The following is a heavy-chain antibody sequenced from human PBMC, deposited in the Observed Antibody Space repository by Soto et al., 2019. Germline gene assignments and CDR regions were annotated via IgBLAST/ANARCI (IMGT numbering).Heavy chain of an antibody. CDR1: GFTFSSYA. D-gene: IGHD4-17*01. Sequence: QVQLVESGGGVVQPGRSLRLSCAASGFTFSSYAMHWVRQAPGKGLEWVAVISYDGSNKYYADSVKGRFTISRDNSKYTLYLQMNSLRAEDTAVYYCARDFDYGDYLDYWGQGTLVTVSS. J-gene: IGHJ4*02. V-gene: IGHV3-30-3*01. CDR3: ARDFDYGDYLDY. CDR2: ISYDGSNK.